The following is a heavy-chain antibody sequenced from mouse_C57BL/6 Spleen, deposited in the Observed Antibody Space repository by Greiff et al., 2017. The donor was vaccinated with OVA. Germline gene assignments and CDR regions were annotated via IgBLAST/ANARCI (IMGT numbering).Heavy chain of an antibody. J-gene: IGHJ3*01. CDR1: GYTFTSYW. Sequence: QVQLQQPGTELVKPGASVKLSCKASGYTFTSYWMHWVKQRPGQGLEWIGNINPSNGGTNYNEKFKRKATLTVDKSSRTAYMQLRSLTYEDAEFYYRAREDRAGTGFAYWGQGTLVTVSA. D-gene: IGHD4-1*01. V-gene: IGHV1-53*01. CDR3: AREDRAGTGFAY. CDR2: INPSNGGT.